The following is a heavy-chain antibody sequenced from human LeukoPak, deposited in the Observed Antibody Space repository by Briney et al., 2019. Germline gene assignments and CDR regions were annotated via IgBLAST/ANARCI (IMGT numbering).Heavy chain of an antibody. J-gene: IGHJ4*02. CDR1: GGSISSGGYY. CDR3: ARQWYYYDSSGYYPYYFDY. V-gene: IGHV4-31*03. Sequence: SETLSLTCTVSGGSISSGGYYWSWIRQHPGKGLEWIGYIYYSGSTNYNPSLKSRVTISVDTSKNQFSLKLSSVTAADTAVYYCARQWYYYDSSGYYPYYFDYWGQGTLVTVSS. D-gene: IGHD3-22*01. CDR2: IYYSGST.